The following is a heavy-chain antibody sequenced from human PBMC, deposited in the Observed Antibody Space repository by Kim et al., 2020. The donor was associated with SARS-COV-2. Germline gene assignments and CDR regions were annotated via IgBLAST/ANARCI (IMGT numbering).Heavy chain of an antibody. CDR2: INTNTGSP. Sequence: ASVKVSCKASGYSFTSYAMNWVRQAPGQGLEWMGWINTNTGSPTYAQGFTGRFVFSLDTSVSTAYLQISSLKAEDTAVYYCARETLSIGSSWHYNWFDPWGQGTLVTVSS. V-gene: IGHV7-4-1*02. J-gene: IGHJ5*02. D-gene: IGHD6-13*01. CDR1: GYSFTSYA. CDR3: ARETLSIGSSWHYNWFDP.